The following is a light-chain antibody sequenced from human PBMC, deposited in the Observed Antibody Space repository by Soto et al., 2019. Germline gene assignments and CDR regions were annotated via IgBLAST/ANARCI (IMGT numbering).Light chain of an antibody. CDR3: SSYTSSSTLEV. CDR1: SSDVGGYNY. CDR2: DVS. Sequence: QSALTQPASVSGSPGQSITISCTGTSSDVGGYNYVSWYQRHPGKAPKLMIYDVSNWPSGVSNRFSGSKSGNTASLTISGLQAEDEADYYCSSYTSSSTLEVFGTGTKVTVL. J-gene: IGLJ1*01. V-gene: IGLV2-14*01.